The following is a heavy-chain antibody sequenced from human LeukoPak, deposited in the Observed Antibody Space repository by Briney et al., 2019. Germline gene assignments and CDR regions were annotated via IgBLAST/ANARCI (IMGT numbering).Heavy chain of an antibody. CDR3: ARELDYYTSESRSFDP. CDR1: GGSISSYY. J-gene: IGHJ5*02. Sequence: SETLSLTCTVSGGSISSYYWSWIRQPPGKGLEWIGYIYYSGSTNYNPSLKSRVTISVDTSKNQFSLKLSSVTAADTAVYYCARELDYYTSESRSFDPWGQGTLVTVSS. D-gene: IGHD3-10*01. CDR2: IYYSGST. V-gene: IGHV4-59*01.